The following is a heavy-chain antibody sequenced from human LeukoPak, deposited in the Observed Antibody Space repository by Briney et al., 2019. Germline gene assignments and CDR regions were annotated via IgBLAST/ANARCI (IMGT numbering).Heavy chain of an antibody. CDR3: AKASIYVYYGMDV. CDR1: GFTFTSYA. J-gene: IGHJ6*02. Sequence: GGSLRLSCAASGFTFTSYAMSWVRQAPGKGLEWVSAISGGGGSTYYADSVKGRFTISRDNAKNSLFLQMNSLRDEDTAVYYCAKASIYVYYGMDVWGQGTTVIVSS. D-gene: IGHD3-16*02. V-gene: IGHV3-23*01. CDR2: ISGGGGST.